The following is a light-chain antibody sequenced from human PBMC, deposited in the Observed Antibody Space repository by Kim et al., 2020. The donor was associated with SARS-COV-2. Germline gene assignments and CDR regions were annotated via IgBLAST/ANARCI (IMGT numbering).Light chain of an antibody. Sequence: SPGERATLSCRASQSVSSSYLAWYQQKPGQAPRLLIYGASSRATGIPDRFSGSGSGTDFTFSISRLEPEDFAVYYCQQYGSSPLTFGQGTKVDIK. CDR1: QSVSSSY. V-gene: IGKV3-20*01. CDR3: QQYGSSPLT. J-gene: IGKJ1*01. CDR2: GAS.